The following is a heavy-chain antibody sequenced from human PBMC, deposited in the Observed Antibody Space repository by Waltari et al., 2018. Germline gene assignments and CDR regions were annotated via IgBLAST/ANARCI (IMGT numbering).Heavy chain of an antibody. CDR2: IYWKDDK. CDR3: AHNRVTIFGVVIPHDAFDI. D-gene: IGHD3-3*01. J-gene: IGHJ3*02. V-gene: IGHV2-5*01. Sequence: QITLKESGPTLVKPTQTLTLTCTFSGFSLSTSGVGVGWIRQPPGKALEWLALIYWKDDKRYSQSLKGRLTITKDTSKNQVVLTTTNMDPVDTATYYCAHNRVTIFGVVIPHDAFDIWGQGTMVTVSS. CDR1: GFSLSTSGVG.